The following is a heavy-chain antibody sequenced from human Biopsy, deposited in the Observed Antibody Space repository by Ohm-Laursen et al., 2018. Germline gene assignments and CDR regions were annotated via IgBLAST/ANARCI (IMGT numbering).Heavy chain of an antibody. J-gene: IGHJ4*02. CDR3: AKGGYCTTTSCYMDVDY. CDR2: ISGSGGST. V-gene: IGHV3-23*01. Sequence: SLRLSCTASGFTFSNYAMSWARQAPGKGLEWVSTISGSGGSTYYADSVKGRFTISRDASKDTLYLLMNSLRAEDTAMYYCAKGGYCTTTSCYMDVDYWGQGTLVTVSS. CDR1: GFTFSNYA. D-gene: IGHD2-2*01.